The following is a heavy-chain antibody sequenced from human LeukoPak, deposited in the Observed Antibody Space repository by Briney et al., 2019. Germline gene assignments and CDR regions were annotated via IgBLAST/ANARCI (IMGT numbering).Heavy chain of an antibody. J-gene: IGHJ3*02. CDR2: IYYSGSA. Sequence: SETLSLTCTVSGGSISSYYWSWIRQPPGKGLEYIGYIYYSGSANYNPSLKSRVTISVDTSKNQFSLKLSSVTAADTAVYYCARLWWPDAFDIWGQGTMVTASS. CDR3: ARLWWPDAFDI. CDR1: GGSISSYY. V-gene: IGHV4-59*08. D-gene: IGHD2-8*02.